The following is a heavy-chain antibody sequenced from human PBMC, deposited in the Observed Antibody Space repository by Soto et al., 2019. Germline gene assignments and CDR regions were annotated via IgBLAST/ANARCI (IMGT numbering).Heavy chain of an antibody. D-gene: IGHD5-12*01. V-gene: IGHV3-21*01. J-gene: IGHJ4*02. CDR3: TRGGYNEGGFDY. CDR1: GFTFNSYD. CDR2: LNSHDGLT. Sequence: GGSVRLSCAASGFTFNSYDMNWVRQAPGKGLEWVSSLNSHDGLTHYADSVKGRFAISRDNAKNSLYLQMNSLRVEDTAVYYCTRGGYNEGGFDYWGQGNLVTVSS.